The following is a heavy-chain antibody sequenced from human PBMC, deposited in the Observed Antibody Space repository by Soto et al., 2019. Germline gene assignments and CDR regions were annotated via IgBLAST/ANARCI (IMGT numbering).Heavy chain of an antibody. D-gene: IGHD4-17*01. J-gene: IGHJ4*02. CDR3: ARRQDYGDYPHRYYFDY. CDR1: GFTFSSYA. V-gene: IGHV3-30-3*01. Sequence: QVQLVESGGGVVQPGRSLRLSCAASGFTFSSYAMHWVRQAPGTGLEWVAVISYDGSNKYYADSVKGRFTVSRDNSKNSLYLQMNSLRAEDTAVYYCARRQDYGDYPHRYYFDYWGQGTLVTVSS. CDR2: ISYDGSNK.